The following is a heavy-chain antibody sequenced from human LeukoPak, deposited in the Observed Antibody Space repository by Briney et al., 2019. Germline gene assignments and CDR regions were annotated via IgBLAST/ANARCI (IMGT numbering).Heavy chain of an antibody. D-gene: IGHD5-24*01. CDR2: ISYDGSNK. Sequence: GGSLRLSCAASGFTFSSYAMHWVRQAPGKGLEWVAVISYDGSNKYYADSVKGRFTISRDNSKNTLYLQMNSLRAEDTAVYYCARVSRDGYNPPFDYWGQGTLVTVSS. V-gene: IGHV3-30-3*01. CDR1: GFTFSSYA. CDR3: ARVSRDGYNPPFDY. J-gene: IGHJ4*02.